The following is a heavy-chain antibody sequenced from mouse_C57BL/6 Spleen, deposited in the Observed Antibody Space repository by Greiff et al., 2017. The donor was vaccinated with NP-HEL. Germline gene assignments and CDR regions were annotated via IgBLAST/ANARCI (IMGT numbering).Heavy chain of an antibody. Sequence: QVQLQQPGAELVMPGASVKLSCKASGYTFTSYWMHWVKQRPGQGLEWIGEIDPSDSYTNYNQKFKGKSTLTVDKSSSTAYIQLSSLTSEDSAVYYCARITTVVGSYYFDYWGQGTTLTVSS. CDR1: GYTFTSYW. V-gene: IGHV1-69*01. CDR2: IDPSDSYT. CDR3: ARITTVVGSYYFDY. J-gene: IGHJ2*01. D-gene: IGHD1-1*01.